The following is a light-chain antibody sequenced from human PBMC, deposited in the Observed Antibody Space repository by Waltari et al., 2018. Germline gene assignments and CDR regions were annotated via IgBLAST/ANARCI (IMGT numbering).Light chain of an antibody. V-gene: IGLV4-69*01. J-gene: IGLJ3*02. CDR2: VNSDGSH. CDR1: SGHSSNA. Sequence: QLVVTQSPSASAPLGASVKLTCTLSSGHSSNAIAWPQQRPEKGPRYLMKVNSDGSHSKGDEIPDRFSGSSSGAERYLTISSLQSDDEADYYCETGGHGTWVFGGGTKLTVL. CDR3: ETGGHGTWV.